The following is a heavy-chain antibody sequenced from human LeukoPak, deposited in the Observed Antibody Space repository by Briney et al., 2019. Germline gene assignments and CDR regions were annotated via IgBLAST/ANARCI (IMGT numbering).Heavy chain of an antibody. J-gene: IGHJ4*02. Sequence: GASVKVSCKASGHTFTSYGISWVRQAPGQGLEWMGWISAYNGNTNYAQKLQGRVTMTTDTSTSTAYMELRSLRSDDTAVYYCARDLSPYYDSSGYYYFDYWGQGTLVTVSS. CDR3: ARDLSPYYDSSGYYYFDY. V-gene: IGHV1-18*01. CDR1: GHTFTSYG. D-gene: IGHD3-22*01. CDR2: ISAYNGNT.